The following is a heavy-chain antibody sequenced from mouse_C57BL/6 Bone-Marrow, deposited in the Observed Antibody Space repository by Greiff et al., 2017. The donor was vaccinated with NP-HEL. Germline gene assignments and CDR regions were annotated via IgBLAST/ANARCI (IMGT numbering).Heavy chain of an antibody. V-gene: IGHV5-9-1*02. CDR3: TRARWLPAWFAY. D-gene: IGHD2-3*01. J-gene: IGHJ3*01. CDR1: GFTFSSYA. CDR2: ISRGGDYI. Sequence: EVKLMESGEGLVKPGGSLKLSCAASGFTFSSYAMSWVRQTPEKRLEWVAYISRGGDYIYYADTVKGRFTISRDNARNTLYLQMSSLKSEDTAMYYGTRARWLPAWFAYWGQGTLVTVSA.